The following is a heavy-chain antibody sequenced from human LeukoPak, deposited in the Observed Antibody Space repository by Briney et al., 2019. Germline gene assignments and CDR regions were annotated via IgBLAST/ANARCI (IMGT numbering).Heavy chain of an antibody. D-gene: IGHD2-8*01. CDR3: VRGQTVLMVYAIGPRVYYFDY. V-gene: IGHV4-59*12. J-gene: IGHJ4*02. Sequence: SETLSLTCNVSGDSISSDYWSWIRQPPGKGLEWIGHIYYSGSTNYNPSLKSRVTISVDTSKNQFSLKLSSVTAADTAVYYCVRGQTVLMVYAIGPRVYYFDYWGQGTLVTVSS. CDR2: IYYSGST. CDR1: GDSISSDY.